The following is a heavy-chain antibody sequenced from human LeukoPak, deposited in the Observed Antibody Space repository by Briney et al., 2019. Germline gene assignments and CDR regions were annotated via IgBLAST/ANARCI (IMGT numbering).Heavy chain of an antibody. Sequence: GGSLRLSCAASGFTFSDYYMSWIRQAPGKGLEWVSYISSSGTTIYYADSVKGRFTISRDNTKNSLYLQMNSLRAEDTALYYCASGTTIVRGVIGWGQGTLVSVSS. D-gene: IGHD3-10*01. J-gene: IGHJ4*02. CDR2: ISSSGTTI. V-gene: IGHV3-11*01. CDR3: ASGTTIVRGVIG. CDR1: GFTFSDYY.